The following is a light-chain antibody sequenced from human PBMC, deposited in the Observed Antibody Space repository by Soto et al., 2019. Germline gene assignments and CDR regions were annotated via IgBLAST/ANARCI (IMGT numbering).Light chain of an antibody. Sequence: EIVLTQSPGTLSMSPGERATLSCRASQTLNSGYLAWYQQKPGQAPRLLIYGASSRATGIPDRFSGSRSGRDFTRSISRLEPEEFAVYYCQQYGSAPYTFGQGTKLEIK. CDR1: QTLNSGY. CDR3: QQYGSAPYT. V-gene: IGKV3-20*01. CDR2: GAS. J-gene: IGKJ2*01.